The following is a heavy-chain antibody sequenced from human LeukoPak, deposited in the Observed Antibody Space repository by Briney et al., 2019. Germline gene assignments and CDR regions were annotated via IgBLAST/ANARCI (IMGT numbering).Heavy chain of an antibody. Sequence: GASVKVSCKASGYTFTSYDINWVRQATGQGLEWMGWMNPNSGNTGYAQKFQGRVTMTRNTSISTAYMELSSLRSEDTAVYYCARAYCSGGSCYWGPDYNWFDPWGQGTLVTVSS. CDR1: GYTFTSYD. D-gene: IGHD2-15*01. J-gene: IGHJ5*02. CDR2: MNPNSGNT. CDR3: ARAYCSGGSCYWGPDYNWFDP. V-gene: IGHV1-8*01.